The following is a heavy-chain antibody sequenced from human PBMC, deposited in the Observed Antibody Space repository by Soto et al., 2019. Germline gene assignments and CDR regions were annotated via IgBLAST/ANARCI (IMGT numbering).Heavy chain of an antibody. J-gene: IGHJ5*02. D-gene: IGHD2-21*01. CDR2: IYYSGST. Sequence: QVQLQESGPGLVKPSQTLSLTCTVSGGSISSGGYYWSWIRQHPGKGLEWIGYIYYSGSTYYNPSLRSRVTIAVDPSKNQFSLKLSSVTAADTAVYYCARASVVVMWFDPWGQGTLVTVSS. CDR1: GGSISSGGYY. V-gene: IGHV4-31*03. CDR3: ARASVVVMWFDP.